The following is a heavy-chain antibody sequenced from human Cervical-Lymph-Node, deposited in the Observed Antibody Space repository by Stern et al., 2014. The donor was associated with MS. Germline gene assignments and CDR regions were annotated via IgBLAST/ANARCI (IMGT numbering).Heavy chain of an antibody. D-gene: IGHD1-1*01. CDR2: IYYSGAT. V-gene: IGHV4-31*03. J-gene: IGHJ6*02. CDR3: ARELSGMYGMDV. Sequence: QVQLQESGPGLVKPSQTLSLTCTVSGCPINNGDYYWSWVRQHPGKGLEWLGYIYYSGATYYNPSLKGRLTISVDTSKRHFSLKLTSVTAADTAVYYCARELSGMYGMDVWGQGTTVTVSS. CDR1: GCPINNGDYY.